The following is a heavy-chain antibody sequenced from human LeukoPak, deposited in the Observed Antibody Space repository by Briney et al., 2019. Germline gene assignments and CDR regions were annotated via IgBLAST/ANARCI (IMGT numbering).Heavy chain of an antibody. D-gene: IGHD5-12*01. CDR3: VRARSGYDYAFDY. J-gene: IGHJ4*02. CDR2: IYPNSGGT. V-gene: IGHV1-2*02. Sequence: GASVKVSCKASGYTFSGYHMHWVRQAPGQGLEWMGWIYPNSGGTHYAQDFQGRVTMTRHTSISTAYMELSRLTSDDTAVYYCVRARSGYDYAFDYWGQGTLVTVSS. CDR1: GYTFSGYH.